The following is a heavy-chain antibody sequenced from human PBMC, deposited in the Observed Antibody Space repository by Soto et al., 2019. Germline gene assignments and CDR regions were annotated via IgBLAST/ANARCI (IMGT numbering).Heavy chain of an antibody. CDR3: AKDLAGGTIFGVVIIPTGLPGY. Sequence: GGSLRLSCAASGFTFSSYAMSWVRQAPGKGLEWVSAISGSGGSTYYADSVKGRFTISRDNSKNTLYLQMNSLRAEDTAVYYFAKDLAGGTIFGVVIIPTGLPGYWGQGTLVTVSS. J-gene: IGHJ4*02. CDR2: ISGSGGST. CDR1: GFTFSSYA. D-gene: IGHD3-3*01. V-gene: IGHV3-23*01.